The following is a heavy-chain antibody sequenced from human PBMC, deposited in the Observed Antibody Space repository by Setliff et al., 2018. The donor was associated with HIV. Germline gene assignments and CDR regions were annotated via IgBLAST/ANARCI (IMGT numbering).Heavy chain of an antibody. V-gene: IGHV3-74*01. J-gene: IGHJ4*02. Sequence: SFWMHWVRQAPGKGLEWVSRVNTDGNSKTYADSVKDRFTISRDNGKNTLFLQMNSLKVEDTGVYYCHSGYDSEEQSYFDYWGQGTLVTVSS. D-gene: IGHD5-12*01. CDR1: SFW. CDR3: HSGYDSEEQSYFDY. CDR2: VNTDGNSK.